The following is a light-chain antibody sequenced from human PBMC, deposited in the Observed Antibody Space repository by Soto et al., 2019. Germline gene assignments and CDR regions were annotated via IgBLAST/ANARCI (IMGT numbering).Light chain of an antibody. CDR2: NNN. V-gene: IGLV1-44*01. CDR3: ATWEDSLL. J-gene: IGLJ3*02. Sequence: QSVLTQPPSASGTPGQRVTISCSGSSSNIGSNTVNWYQQLPGTAPKLLIYNNNQRPSGVPDRFSGSKSGTSASLAISGLQSEDEAEYYCATWEDSLLFGGGTQLTVL. CDR1: SSNIGSNT.